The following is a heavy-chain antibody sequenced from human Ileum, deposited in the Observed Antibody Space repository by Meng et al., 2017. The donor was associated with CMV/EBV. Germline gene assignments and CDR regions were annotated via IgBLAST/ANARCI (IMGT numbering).Heavy chain of an antibody. D-gene: IGHD1-26*01. CDR1: GFTFSSHW. CDR3: ARRWESLSYFDY. Sequence: GESLKISCAASGFTFSSHWMSWARQAPGKGLEWVANIKEDGSQTHYVDSVQGRFIISRDDSNDMLYLQMNSLRVEDTAVYYCARRWESLSYFDYWGQGALVTVSS. J-gene: IGHJ4*02. CDR2: IKEDGSQT. V-gene: IGHV3-7*01.